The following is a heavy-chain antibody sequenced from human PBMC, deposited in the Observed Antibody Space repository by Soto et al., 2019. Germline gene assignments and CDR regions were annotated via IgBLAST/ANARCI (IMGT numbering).Heavy chain of an antibody. D-gene: IGHD3-22*01. V-gene: IGHV1-2*04. CDR2: INPNSGDT. Sequence: ASVKVSCKASGYTFTGYYMHWVRQAPGQGLEWMGWINPNSGDTHYAQKFQGWVTMTRDTSISTAYMELSRLTSDDTAVYYCARDHDYDGSGYYGKFQHWGHGTLVTVSS. CDR3: ARDHDYDGSGYYGKFQH. J-gene: IGHJ1*01. CDR1: GYTFTGYY.